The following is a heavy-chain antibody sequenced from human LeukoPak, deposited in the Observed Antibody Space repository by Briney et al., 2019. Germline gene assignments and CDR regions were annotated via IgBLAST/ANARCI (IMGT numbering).Heavy chain of an antibody. J-gene: IGHJ5*02. V-gene: IGHV7-4-1*02. CDR2: INTNTGNP. CDR3: ARDAEGTVAAAAWFDP. D-gene: IGHD6-13*01. CDR1: GYILTNYA. Sequence: ASVKVSCKASGYILTNYAMNWVRQAPGQGLEWMGWINTNTGNPTYAQGFTGRFVFSLDTSVSTAYLQISSLKAEDTAVYYCARDAEGTVAAAAWFDPWGQGTLVTVSS.